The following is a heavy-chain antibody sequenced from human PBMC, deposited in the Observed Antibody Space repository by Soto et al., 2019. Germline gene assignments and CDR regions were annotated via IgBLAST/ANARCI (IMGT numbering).Heavy chain of an antibody. CDR2: IYYSGST. V-gene: IGHV4-59*12. CDR1: GGSISSYY. D-gene: IGHD3-10*01. J-gene: IGHJ4*02. Sequence: SETLSLTCTVSGGSISSYYWSWIRQPPGKGLEWIGYIYYSGSTNYNPSLKSRVTISVDRSKNQFSLNLSSVTAADTAVYYCARDQNGSGNYYTRYFDYWGQGTLVTVSS. CDR3: ARDQNGSGNYYTRYFDY.